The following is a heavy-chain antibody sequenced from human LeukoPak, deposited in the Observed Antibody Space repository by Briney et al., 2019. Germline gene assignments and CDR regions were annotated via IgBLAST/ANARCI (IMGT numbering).Heavy chain of an antibody. CDR1: GYTFTSYD. CDR2: MNPNSGNT. V-gene: IGHV1-8*01. D-gene: IGHD4-17*01. Sequence: ASVKVSCKASGYTFTSYDINWVRQATGQGLGWMGWMNPNSGNTGYAQKFQGRVTMTRNTSISTAYMELSSLRSEDTAVYYCARYFGDYDAFDIWGQGTMVTVSS. J-gene: IGHJ3*02. CDR3: ARYFGDYDAFDI.